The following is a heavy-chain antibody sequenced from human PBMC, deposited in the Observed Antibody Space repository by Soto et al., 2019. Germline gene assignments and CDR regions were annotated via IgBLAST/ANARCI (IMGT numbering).Heavy chain of an antibody. Sequence: GGSLRLSCVASGFTFSSYGMHWVRQAPGKGLEWVAFIWYDGRNENYTDSVKGRFSISRDNSKNTLFLQMNSLRVDDMAVYYCARGTATDGLDSWGQGTLVTVSS. J-gene: IGHJ5*01. CDR3: ARGTATDGLDS. D-gene: IGHD2-21*02. CDR1: GFTFSSYG. CDR2: IWYDGRNE. V-gene: IGHV3-33*01.